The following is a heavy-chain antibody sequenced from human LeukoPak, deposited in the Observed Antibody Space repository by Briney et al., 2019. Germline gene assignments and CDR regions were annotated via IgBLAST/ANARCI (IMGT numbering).Heavy chain of an antibody. D-gene: IGHD2-15*01. J-gene: IGHJ6*03. CDR2: IKEDGSEK. CDR3: AKGAKRLGYCSGGTCYSNYDYYYMDV. CDR1: GFTFSTYW. Sequence: PGGSLRLSCAASGFTFSTYWMNWVRQAPGKGLEWVANIKEDGSEKDYVDSVKGRFTISRDNSKNTLYLQMNSLRAEDTAVYYCAKGAKRLGYCSGGTCYSNYDYYYMDVWGKGTTVTISS. V-gene: IGHV3-7*01.